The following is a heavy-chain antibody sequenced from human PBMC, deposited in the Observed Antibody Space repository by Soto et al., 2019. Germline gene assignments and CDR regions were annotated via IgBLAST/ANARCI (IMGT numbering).Heavy chain of an antibody. J-gene: IGHJ5*02. CDR2: IIPIFGTA. Sequence: SGKVSCKASGGTFSSYAISWVRQAPGQGLEWMGGIIPIFGTANYAQKFQGRVTLTADESTITAYMELSSLRSEDTAVYYCARGGRPTRSLQIQLESPYNWFDPWGQGTLVTVSS. CDR3: ARGGRPTRSLQIQLESPYNWFDP. V-gene: IGHV1-69*13. CDR1: GGTFSSYA. D-gene: IGHD1-1*01.